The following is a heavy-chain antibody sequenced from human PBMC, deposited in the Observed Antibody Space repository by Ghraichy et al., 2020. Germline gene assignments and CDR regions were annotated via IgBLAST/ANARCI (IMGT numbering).Heavy chain of an antibody. CDR1: NGSIGSGSYH. D-gene: IGHD2-21*01. Sequence: SQTLSLTCTVSNGSIGSGSYHWSWIHQHPGKGLEWIGYIHDSGSTFYNPSLKSRLNILVDTSKNQFSLNLNSVTAADTAVYYCARHGGASFDSWGKGTLVTVSS. CDR2: IHDSGST. V-gene: IGHV4-31*02. J-gene: IGHJ4*02. CDR3: ARHGGASFDS.